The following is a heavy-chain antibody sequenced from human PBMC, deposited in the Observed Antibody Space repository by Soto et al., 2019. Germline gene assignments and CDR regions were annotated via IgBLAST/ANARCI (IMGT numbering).Heavy chain of an antibody. V-gene: IGHV4-34*01. J-gene: IGHJ6*02. D-gene: IGHD3-16*01. CDR1: GGSFSGYY. Sequence: SETLSLTCAVYGGSFSGYYWSWIRQPPGKGLEWIGELNHSGSTNYNPSLKSRVTISLDTSKNQFSLKLSSVTAADTAVYYCARDLMITFGGDFYYYGMDVWGQGTTVTVS. CDR3: ARDLMITFGGDFYYYGMDV. CDR2: LNHSGST.